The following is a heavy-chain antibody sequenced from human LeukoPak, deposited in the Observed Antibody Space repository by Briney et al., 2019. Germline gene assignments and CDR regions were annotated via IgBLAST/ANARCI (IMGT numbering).Heavy chain of an antibody. J-gene: IGHJ4*02. CDR1: GGSISSSSYY. V-gene: IGHV4-39*01. Sequence: SETLSLTCTVSGGSISSSSYYWGWIRQPPGKRLDWIGSIYHSGDTDFNPSLRSRVTLSVYTSKNQFSLKLSSVAAADTAVYYCARQFGYSSGFSYFDYWGQGILVTVSS. CDR3: ARQFGYSSGFSYFDY. D-gene: IGHD5-18*01. CDR2: IYHSGDT.